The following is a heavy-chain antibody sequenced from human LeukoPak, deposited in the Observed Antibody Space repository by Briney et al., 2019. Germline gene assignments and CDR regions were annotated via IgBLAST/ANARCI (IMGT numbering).Heavy chain of an antibody. Sequence: PGGSLRLSCAASGFTFSSYSMNWVRQAPGQGLEWVSSISSSSSYIYYADSVKGRFTISRDNAKNSLYPQMNSLRAEDTAVYYCARQAVVVPAARWYNWFDPWGQGTLVTVSS. V-gene: IGHV3-21*01. J-gene: IGHJ5*02. CDR3: ARQAVVVPAARWYNWFDP. CDR1: GFTFSSYS. D-gene: IGHD2-2*01. CDR2: ISSSSSYI.